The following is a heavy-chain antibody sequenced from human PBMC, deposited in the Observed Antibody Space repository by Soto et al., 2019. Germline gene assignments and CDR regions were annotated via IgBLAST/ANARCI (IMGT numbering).Heavy chain of an antibody. CDR3: ASVESLGQHLLYPFDN. V-gene: IGHV3-48*02. D-gene: IGHD2-2*02. CDR1: GLSFGRYA. J-gene: IGHJ4*02. CDR2: ISASSTNI. Sequence: EVQLVESGGGLVQPGGSLRLSCAATGLSFGRYAMNWVRQPPGKGLEWVAYISASSTNIDYADSVKGRFTVSRDNAQNSLSLQMTSLRDEDTAFTFCASVESLGQHLLYPFDNWGQGTLVTVSS.